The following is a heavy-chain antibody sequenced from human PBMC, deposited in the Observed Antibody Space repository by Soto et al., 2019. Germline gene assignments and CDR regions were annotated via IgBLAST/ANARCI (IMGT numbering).Heavy chain of an antibody. CDR1: GFSFTAAW. J-gene: IGHJ6*01. V-gene: IGHV3-15*07. CDR2: IKSKGSGETT. CDR3: SKQRGPSGSSYKGLEV. D-gene: IGHD1-1*01. Sequence: QLVESGGGLVTPGTAVRLSCVGSGFSFTAAWMNWVRQAPGTGLEWVGRIKSKGSGETTDYSAPVKGRFIISRDDSKNTGYPQQKRKKTEGTAVYYGSKQRGPSGSSYKGLEVWGQGSTVTV.